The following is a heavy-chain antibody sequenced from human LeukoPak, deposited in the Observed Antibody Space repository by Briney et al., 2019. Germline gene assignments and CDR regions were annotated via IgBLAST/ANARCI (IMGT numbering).Heavy chain of an antibody. J-gene: IGHJ4*02. V-gene: IGHV3-48*03. CDR3: ARDSYDILTGYDY. CDR2: ISGSGSTI. CDR1: GFTFSSYE. Sequence: GGSLRLSCAASGFTFSSYEMNWVRQAPGKGLEWVSYISGSGSTIYYADSVKGRFTISRDNAKNSLYLQMNSLRAEDTAVYYCARDSYDILTGYDYWGQGTLVTVSS. D-gene: IGHD3-9*01.